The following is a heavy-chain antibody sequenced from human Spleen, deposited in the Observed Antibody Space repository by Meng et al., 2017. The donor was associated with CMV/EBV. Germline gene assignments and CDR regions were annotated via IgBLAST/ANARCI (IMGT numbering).Heavy chain of an antibody. CDR3: ARVREHTSLGNYWFDP. CDR1: GASITTTTW. CDR2: IDDSGNS. D-gene: IGHD3-16*01. J-gene: IGHJ5*02. V-gene: IGHV4/OR15-8*02. Sequence: GASITTTTWWTWVRKPPGKGLEWVGEIDDSGNSNYNASLKSRLTLSIDTSKNHLSLRMTSVTAEDTAIYYCARVREHTSLGNYWFDPWGQGTLVTVSS.